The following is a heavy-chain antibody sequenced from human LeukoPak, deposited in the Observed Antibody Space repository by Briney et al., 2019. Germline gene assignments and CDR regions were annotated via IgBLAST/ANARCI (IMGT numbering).Heavy chain of an antibody. CDR2: IKQDGSEK. D-gene: IGHD3-9*01. V-gene: IGHV3-7*03. Sequence: PGGSLRLSCAASGFTFSSYWMSWVRQDPGKGLEWVANIKQDGSEKYYVDSVKGRFTISRDNAKNSLYLQMNSLRAEDTAVYYCARDLPNYDILTGYRWFDPWGQGTLVTVSS. J-gene: IGHJ5*02. CDR1: GFTFSSYW. CDR3: ARDLPNYDILTGYRWFDP.